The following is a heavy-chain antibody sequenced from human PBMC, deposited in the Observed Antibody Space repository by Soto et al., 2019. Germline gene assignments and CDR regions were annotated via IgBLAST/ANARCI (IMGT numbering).Heavy chain of an antibody. V-gene: IGHV4-31*03. CDR3: ARSPEATVTAFDS. D-gene: IGHD4-17*01. CDR2: IFYSGST. J-gene: IGHJ4*02. Sequence: QVQLQESGPGLVKPSQTLSLTCTVSGGSISSGGYYWSWIRQHPGKGLEWFGYIFYSGSTYYNPSLKSRVTISVTPSNIQFSLHLSSLTAADTAVYYCARSPEATVTAFDSWGQGTLVTVSS. CDR1: GGSISSGGYY.